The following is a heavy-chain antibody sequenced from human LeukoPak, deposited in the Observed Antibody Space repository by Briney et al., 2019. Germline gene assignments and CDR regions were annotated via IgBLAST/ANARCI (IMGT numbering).Heavy chain of an antibody. V-gene: IGHV3-48*01. CDR2: ISSSSSTI. Sequence: GGSLRLSCAASGFTFSSYRMNWVRQAPGKGLEWVSYISSSSSTIYYADSVKGRFTISRDNAKNSLYLQMNSLRAEDTAVYYCARSGGSYSVDYWGQGTLVTVSS. CDR3: ARSGGSYSVDY. J-gene: IGHJ4*02. CDR1: GFTFSSYR. D-gene: IGHD1-26*01.